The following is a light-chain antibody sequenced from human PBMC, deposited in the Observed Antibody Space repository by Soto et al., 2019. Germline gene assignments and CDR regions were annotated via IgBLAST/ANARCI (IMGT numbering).Light chain of an antibody. Sequence: EIVLTQSPGTLSLSPGERATLSCRASQSVSSYLAWYQQKPGQAPRLLIDDASNRATGIPARFSGSGSGTDFTLTISSLEPEDFAVYYCQQRSNWPRTFGQGIKVEIK. CDR2: DAS. V-gene: IGKV3-11*01. J-gene: IGKJ1*01. CDR3: QQRSNWPRT. CDR1: QSVSSY.